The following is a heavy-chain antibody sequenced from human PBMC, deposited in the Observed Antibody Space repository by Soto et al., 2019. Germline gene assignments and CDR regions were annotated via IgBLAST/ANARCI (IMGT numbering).Heavy chain of an antibody. Sequence: QVQLVESGGGVVRPGRSLRLSCAASGFTFSSYGMHWVRQAPGKGLEWVAVIWDDGRNKYYADSVKGRFTISRDNFKNTRYLKINILRAEDTAVYYCAATTSPPSSIAAAGICSIDDWGQGTLVTVSS. CDR3: AATTSPPSSIAAAGICSIDD. CDR2: IWDDGRNK. D-gene: IGHD6-13*01. CDR1: GFTFSSYG. J-gene: IGHJ4*02. V-gene: IGHV3-33*01.